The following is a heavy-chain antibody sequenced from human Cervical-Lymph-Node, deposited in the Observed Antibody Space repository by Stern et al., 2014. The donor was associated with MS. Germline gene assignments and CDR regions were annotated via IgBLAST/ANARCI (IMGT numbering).Heavy chain of an antibody. V-gene: IGHV1-18*01. Sequence: QVQLVQSGADVKKPGASVKVSCKASGYRFNTYGINWVRQAPGQGLEWMGCINAYNGNTNYGQMFQGRLTMTTDTSTNTAYMELRSLRSDDTAVYYCARGRVSYTCQASTSHWGQGTLVTVSS. J-gene: IGHJ4*02. CDR3: ARGRVSYTCQASTSH. CDR2: INAYNGNT. CDR1: GYRFNTYG. D-gene: IGHD3-10*01.